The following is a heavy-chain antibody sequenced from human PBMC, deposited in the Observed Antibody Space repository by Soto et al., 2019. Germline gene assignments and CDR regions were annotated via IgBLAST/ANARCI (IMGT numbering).Heavy chain of an antibody. CDR1: GGSISSGGYY. J-gene: IGHJ4*02. CDR2: IYYTGST. D-gene: IGHD3-10*01. V-gene: IGHV4-31*03. Sequence: QVQLQESGPGLVKPSQTLSLTCTVSGGSISSGGYYWSWIRQHPGKGLEWIGYIYYTGSTYYNPSLTRRVTISVDTSKNQFSLKLSSVTAADTAVYYCATLYMVRGVRTFDYWGQGTLVTVSS. CDR3: ATLYMVRGVRTFDY.